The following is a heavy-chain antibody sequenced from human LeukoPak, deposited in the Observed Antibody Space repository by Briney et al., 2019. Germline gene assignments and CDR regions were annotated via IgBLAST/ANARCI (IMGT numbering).Heavy chain of an antibody. CDR2: IYTSGST. D-gene: IGHD3-10*01. CDR3: ARDKDTMVRGVINHYYSYYMDV. J-gene: IGHJ6*03. Sequence: SETLSLTCTVSGGSISSYYWSWIRQPAGKGLEWIGRIYTSGSTNYNPSLKSRVTMSVDTSKNQFSLKLSSVTAADTAVYYCARDKDTMVRGVINHYYSYYMDVWGKGTTVTISS. V-gene: IGHV4-4*07. CDR1: GGSISSYY.